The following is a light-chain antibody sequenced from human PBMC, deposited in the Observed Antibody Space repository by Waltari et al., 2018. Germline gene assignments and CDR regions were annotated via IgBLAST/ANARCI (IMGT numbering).Light chain of an antibody. CDR2: SAS. CDR1: QSISSY. J-gene: IGKJ1*01. V-gene: IGKV1-39*01. Sequence: DIQMTQYPSSLSASVVDRVTIPCRASQSISSYLNWYQQKPGKATKLLISSASSLQSGSRSRFSGSGSGTDFTLTISGLRPEDFATYYCQQSYSSPPWTFGQGTKVEIK. CDR3: QQSYSSPPWT.